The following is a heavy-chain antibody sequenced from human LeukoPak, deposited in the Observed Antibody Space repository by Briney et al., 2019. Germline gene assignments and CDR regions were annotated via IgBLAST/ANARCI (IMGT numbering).Heavy chain of an antibody. D-gene: IGHD6-13*01. CDR2: ISWDGGSA. V-gene: IGHV3-43D*03. CDR3: AKVGSSWEILSYMDV. J-gene: IGHJ6*03. Sequence: PGGSLRLSCAASGFTFDDYAVHWVRQAPGKGLEWVSLISWDGGSAHYADSVKGRFTISRDNSKNSLYLQMNSLRAEDTALYYCAKVGSSWEILSYMDVWGKGTTVTVSS. CDR1: GFTFDDYA.